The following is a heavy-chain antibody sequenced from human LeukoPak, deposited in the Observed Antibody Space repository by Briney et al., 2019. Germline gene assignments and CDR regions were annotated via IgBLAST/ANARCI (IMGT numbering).Heavy chain of an antibody. V-gene: IGHV3-53*01. Sequence: GSLRLSCAASGFTVSSNYMSWVRQAPGKGLEWVSVIYSGGSTYYADSVKGRFTISRDNSKNTLYLQMNSLRAEDTAVYYCARGHSPYYYMDVWGKGTTVTVSS. CDR1: GFTVSSNY. CDR2: IYSGGST. CDR3: ARGHSPYYYMDV. J-gene: IGHJ6*03. D-gene: IGHD5-18*01.